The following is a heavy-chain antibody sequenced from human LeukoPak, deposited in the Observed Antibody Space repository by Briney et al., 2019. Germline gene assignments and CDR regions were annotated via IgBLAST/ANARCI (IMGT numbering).Heavy chain of an antibody. Sequence: ASVKVSCKASGYTSISYDIHWVRQAPGQGLEWMGWMDTNSDNTVSAQKFQGRVTMTKTASISTAYMELRSLRSEDTAVYYCMSTSNWGSVIFDYWGQGTLVTVSS. V-gene: IGHV1-8*01. J-gene: IGHJ4*02. CDR2: MDTNSDNT. CDR3: MSTSNWGSVIFDY. D-gene: IGHD7-27*01. CDR1: GYTSISYD.